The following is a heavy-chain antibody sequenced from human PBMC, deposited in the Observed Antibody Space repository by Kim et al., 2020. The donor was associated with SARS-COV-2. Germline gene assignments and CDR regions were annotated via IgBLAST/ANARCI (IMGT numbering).Heavy chain of an antibody. Sequence: SETLSLTCTVSGGSISSGGYYWSWIRQHPGKGLEWIGYIYYSGGTYYNPSLKSRVTISVDTSKNQFSLKLSSVTAADTAVYYCARGGEVYYYDPDWYFDLWGRGTLVTVSS. CDR1: GGSISSGGYY. D-gene: IGHD3-22*01. CDR2: IYYSGGT. V-gene: IGHV4-31*03. J-gene: IGHJ2*01. CDR3: ARGGEVYYYDPDWYFDL.